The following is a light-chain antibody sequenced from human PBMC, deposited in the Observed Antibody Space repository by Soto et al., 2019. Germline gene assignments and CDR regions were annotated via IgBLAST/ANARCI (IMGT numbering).Light chain of an antibody. Sequence: QSALTQPASVSGSPGQSITISCTGTSSDVGGYNSVSWYQQHPGKAPKLMIYEVTNRPSGVSNRFSGSKSGNTASLTISGLQTEDEADYHCSSYASSTTVVVFGGGTKLTVL. CDR2: EVT. J-gene: IGLJ2*01. V-gene: IGLV2-14*01. CDR3: SSYASSTTVVV. CDR1: SSDVGGYNS.